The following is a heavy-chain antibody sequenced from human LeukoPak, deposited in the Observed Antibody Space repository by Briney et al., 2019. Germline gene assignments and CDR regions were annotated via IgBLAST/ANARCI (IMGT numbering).Heavy chain of an antibody. Sequence: ASLKVSCKASGYTFTRYGVNWVRPAPGQGLEWMGWISAYNGNTKFAPNFQARVTMTTDTSTSTAYMELTSLISDDTAVYYCARDRDPMTTDVFDIWGQGTMVTVSS. D-gene: IGHD4-11*01. CDR1: GYTFTRYG. CDR2: ISAYNGNT. J-gene: IGHJ3*02. CDR3: ARDRDPMTTDVFDI. V-gene: IGHV1-18*01.